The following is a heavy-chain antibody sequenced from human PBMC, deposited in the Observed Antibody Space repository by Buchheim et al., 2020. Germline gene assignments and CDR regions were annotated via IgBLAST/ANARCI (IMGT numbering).Heavy chain of an antibody. CDR1: GGTFSSYT. V-gene: IGHV1-69*08. Sequence: QVQLVQSGAEVKKPGSSVKVSCKASGGTFSSYTISWVRQAPGQGLEWMGRIIPILGIANYAQKFQGRVTITADKSTSTAYMELSSLRSEDTAVYYCAREGVEMANDYYGMDVWGQGTT. CDR2: IIPILGIA. D-gene: IGHD5-24*01. CDR3: AREGVEMANDYYGMDV. J-gene: IGHJ6*02.